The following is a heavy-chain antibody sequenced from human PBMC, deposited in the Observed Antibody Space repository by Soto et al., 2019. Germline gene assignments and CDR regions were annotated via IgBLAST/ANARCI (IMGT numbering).Heavy chain of an antibody. V-gene: IGHV3-30*18. CDR2: ISYDGSNK. CDR1: GFTFSSYG. CDR3: AKGWEQWLLNDAFDI. J-gene: IGHJ3*02. D-gene: IGHD6-19*01. Sequence: GGSLRLTCAASGFTFSSYGMHWVRQAPGKGLEWVAVISYDGSNKYYADSVKGRFTISRDNSKNTLYLQMNSLRAEDTAVYYCAKGWEQWLLNDAFDIWGQGTMVTVSS.